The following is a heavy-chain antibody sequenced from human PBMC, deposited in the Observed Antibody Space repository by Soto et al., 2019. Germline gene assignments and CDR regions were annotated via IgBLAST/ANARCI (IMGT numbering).Heavy chain of an antibody. J-gene: IGHJ5*02. CDR2: ISSNGGST. Sequence: GGSLRLSCSASGFTFSSYAMHWVRQAPGKGLEYVSAISSNGGSTYYADSVKGRFTISRDNSKNTLYLQMSSLRAEDTAVYYCVRKGAAHLTFYWFDPWGQGTLVTVSS. V-gene: IGHV3-64D*06. CDR3: VRKGAAHLTFYWFDP. D-gene: IGHD6-6*01. CDR1: GFTFSSYA.